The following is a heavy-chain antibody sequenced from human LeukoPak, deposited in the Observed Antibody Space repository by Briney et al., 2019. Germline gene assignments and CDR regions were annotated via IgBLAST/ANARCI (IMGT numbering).Heavy chain of an antibody. CDR2: ISSSSSYI. CDR1: GFTFSSYS. CDR3: ARDRGETDHFLGY. Sequence: SGGSLRLSCAASGFTFSSYSMNWVRQAPGKGLEWASSISSSSSYIYYADSVKGRFTISRDNAKNSLHLQMNSLRAEDTAVYYCARDRGETDHFLGYWGQRTLVTVSS. D-gene: IGHD4-17*01. J-gene: IGHJ4*02. V-gene: IGHV3-21*01.